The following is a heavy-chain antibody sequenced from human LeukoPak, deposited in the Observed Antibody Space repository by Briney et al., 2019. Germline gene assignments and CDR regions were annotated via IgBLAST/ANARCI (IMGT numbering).Heavy chain of an antibody. J-gene: IGHJ4*02. Sequence: SETLSLTCAVYGGSFSGYCWSWIRQPPGKGLEWIGEINNSGSANYNPSLKSRVTISVDTSKNQFSLKVSSVTAADTAVYSCARVDDYWGQGTLVTVSS. CDR3: ARVDDY. CDR2: INNSGSA. CDR1: GGSFSGYC. V-gene: IGHV4-34*01.